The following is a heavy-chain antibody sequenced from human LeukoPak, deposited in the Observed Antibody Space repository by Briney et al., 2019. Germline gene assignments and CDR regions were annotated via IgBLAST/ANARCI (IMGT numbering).Heavy chain of an antibody. D-gene: IGHD2-2*02. J-gene: IGHJ4*02. CDR2: INPNSGGT. V-gene: IGHV1-2*02. CDR3: ARGLHCSSTSCYTYGY. CDR1: GYTFTGYY. Sequence: ASVKVSCKASGYTFTGYYMHWVRQAPGQGLEWMGWINPNSGGTNYAQKFQGRVTMTRDTSISTAYMELSRLRSGDTAVYYCARGLHCSSTSCYTYGYWGQGTLVTVSS.